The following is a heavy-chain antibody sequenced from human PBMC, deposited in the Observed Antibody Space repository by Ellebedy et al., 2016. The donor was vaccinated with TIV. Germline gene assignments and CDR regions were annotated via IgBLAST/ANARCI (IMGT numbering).Heavy chain of an antibody. J-gene: IGHJ3*02. CDR3: ARRLVADSPNSFDI. Sequence: PSETLSLTCSVSGGSISFYFWSWIRQSPGKGLEWIGCVHYSGDTNYNPSLKGRVSISVDTSKNQFSLKLNSVTAADTAVYYCARRLVADSPNSFDIWGQGTMVTVSS. D-gene: IGHD5-12*01. CDR2: VHYSGDT. V-gene: IGHV4-59*08. CDR1: GGSISFYF.